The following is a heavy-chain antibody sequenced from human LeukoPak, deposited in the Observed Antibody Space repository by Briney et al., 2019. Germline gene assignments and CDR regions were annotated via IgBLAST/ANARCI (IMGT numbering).Heavy chain of an antibody. D-gene: IGHD3-22*01. J-gene: IGHJ4*02. CDR1: GFTFSSYS. V-gene: IGHV3-48*04. CDR2: ISSSSSTI. Sequence: GGSLRLSCAASGFTFSSYSINWVRQAPGKGLEWVSYISSSSSTIYYADSVKGRFTISRDNAKNSLYLQMNSLRAEDTAVYYCATDVPDYDSSPYYYPLDFWGQGTLVTVSS. CDR3: ATDVPDYDSSPYYYPLDF.